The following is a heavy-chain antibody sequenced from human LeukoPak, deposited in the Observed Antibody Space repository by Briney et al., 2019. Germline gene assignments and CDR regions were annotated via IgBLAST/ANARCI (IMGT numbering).Heavy chain of an antibody. CDR2: IYYSGST. J-gene: IGHJ4*02. CDR1: GGSISSNY. Sequence: SETLSLTCTVSGGSISSNYWSWIRQSPGKGLEWIAYIYYSGSTNYNPSLKSRVTISVDTSKNQFSLKLSSVTAADTAVYYCARRYGSGSSGTFDYWGQGTLVTVSS. D-gene: IGHD3-10*01. CDR3: ARRYGSGSSGTFDY. V-gene: IGHV4-59*01.